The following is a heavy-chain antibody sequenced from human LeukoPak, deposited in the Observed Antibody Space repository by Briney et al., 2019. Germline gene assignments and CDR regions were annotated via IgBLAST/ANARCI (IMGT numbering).Heavy chain of an antibody. CDR1: GGSFSGYY. CDR3: ARGRIVVVVAATPYNWFDP. V-gene: IGHV4-34*01. D-gene: IGHD2-15*01. Sequence: SETLSLTCAVYGGSFSGYYWSWIRQPPGKGLEWIGEINHSGGTNYNPSLKSRVTISVDTSKNQFSLKLSSVTAADTAVYYCARGRIVVVVAATPYNWFDPWGQGTLVTVSS. CDR2: INHSGGT. J-gene: IGHJ5*02.